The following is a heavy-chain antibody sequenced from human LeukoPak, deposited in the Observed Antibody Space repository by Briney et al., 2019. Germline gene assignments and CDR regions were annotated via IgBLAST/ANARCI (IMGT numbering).Heavy chain of an antibody. Sequence: ASVKVSCKASGGTFSSYAISWVRQAPGQGLEWMGRIIPIFGTANYAQKFQGRVTITADESTSTAYMELSSLRSEDTAVYYCAREPYCSGGSCSSAPLDYWGQGTLVTVSS. J-gene: IGHJ4*02. CDR2: IIPIFGTA. D-gene: IGHD2-15*01. CDR1: GGTFSSYA. CDR3: AREPYCSGGSCSSAPLDY. V-gene: IGHV1-69*13.